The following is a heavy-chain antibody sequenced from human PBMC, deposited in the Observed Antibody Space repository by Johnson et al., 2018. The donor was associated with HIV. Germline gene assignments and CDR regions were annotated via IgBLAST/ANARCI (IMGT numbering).Heavy chain of an antibody. Sequence: VQLVESGGGLVQPGGSLRLSCAASGFTFSTYDMHWVRQVTGKGLEWVSGITTAGDTYYPGSVKGRFTIFRENVKNSLYLQMNRLRAGDTAVYYCARGVLAFDIWGQGTMVTVSS. CDR1: GFTFSTYD. D-gene: IGHD5/OR15-5a*01. V-gene: IGHV3-13*01. J-gene: IGHJ3*02. CDR3: ARGVLAFDI. CDR2: ITTAGDT.